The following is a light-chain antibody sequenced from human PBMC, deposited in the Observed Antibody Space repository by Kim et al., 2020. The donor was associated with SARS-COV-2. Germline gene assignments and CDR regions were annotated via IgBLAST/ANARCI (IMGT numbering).Light chain of an antibody. J-gene: IGKJ1*01. CDR1: QSIDTW. CDR2: KAS. V-gene: IGKV1-5*03. Sequence: DIQMTQSPSTLSASVGDRVTITCRASQSIDTWLAWYQQRLGKAPRLLIYKASTLERGVPSRFSGSGSGTEFTLTIGCLQPDDFATYYCQQYRTYSRTFGQGTKVDIK. CDR3: QQYRTYSRT.